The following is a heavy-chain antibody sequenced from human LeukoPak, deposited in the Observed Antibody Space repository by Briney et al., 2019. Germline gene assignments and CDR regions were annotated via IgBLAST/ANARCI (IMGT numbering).Heavy chain of an antibody. CDR3: ARGLRYFAEGTTFDY. CDR1: GYSFTSYW. Sequence: GESLKISCKGSGYSFTSYWIGWVRPMPGKGLEWMGIIYPDDSDTRYSPSFQGHVTISADKSISTAYLQWSSLKASDTAMYYCARGLRYFAEGTTFDYWGQGNLVTVSS. CDR2: IYPDDSDT. D-gene: IGHD3-9*01. V-gene: IGHV5-51*01. J-gene: IGHJ4*02.